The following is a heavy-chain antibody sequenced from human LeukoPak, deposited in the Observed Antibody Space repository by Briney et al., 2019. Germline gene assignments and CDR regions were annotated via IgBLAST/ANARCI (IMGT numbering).Heavy chain of an antibody. V-gene: IGHV3-74*01. CDR2: INSDGSST. CDR1: GFTFSSYW. D-gene: IGHD6-13*01. CDR3: ARGVAAAGMLHYFDY. J-gene: IGHJ4*02. Sequence: PGGSLRLSCAASGFTFSSYWMHWVRQAPGKGLVWVSRINSDGSSTSYADSVKGRFTISRDNAKNTLYLLMNSLRAEDTAVYYCARGVAAAGMLHYFDYWGQGTLVTVSS.